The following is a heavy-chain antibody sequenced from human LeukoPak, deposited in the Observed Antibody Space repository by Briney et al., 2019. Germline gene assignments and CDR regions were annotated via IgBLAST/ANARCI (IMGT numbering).Heavy chain of an antibody. CDR2: INHSGST. CDR1: GGSFSGYY. D-gene: IGHD2-2*01. V-gene: IGHV4-34*01. Sequence: SETLSLTCAVYGGSFSGYYWSWIRQPPGKGLEWIGEINHSGSTNYNPSLKSRVTISVDTSKNQFSLKLSSVTAADTAVYYCARGTGPFWIVVVPAASYFDYWGQGTLVTVSS. J-gene: IGHJ4*02. CDR3: ARGTGPFWIVVVPAASYFDY.